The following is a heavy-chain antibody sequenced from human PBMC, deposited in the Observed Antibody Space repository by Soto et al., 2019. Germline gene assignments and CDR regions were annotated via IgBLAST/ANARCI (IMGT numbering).Heavy chain of an antibody. V-gene: IGHV3-30*18. CDR1: GFSFSNHG. CDR3: AKDLKVSGGFHGRLNYYYGMVV. D-gene: IGHD3-10*01. Sequence: GGSLRLSCAASGFSFSNHGMQWVRQAPGKGLEWVAVISYDGHVKYYTDSVKGRFTISRDNSQSTLFLQMDSLRPEDAAVYYCAKDLKVSGGFHGRLNYYYGMVVWGQGTTVTVSS. CDR2: ISYDGHVK. J-gene: IGHJ6*02.